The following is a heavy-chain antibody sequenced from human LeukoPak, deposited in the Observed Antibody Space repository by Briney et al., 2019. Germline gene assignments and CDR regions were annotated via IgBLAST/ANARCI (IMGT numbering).Heavy chain of an antibody. CDR1: GGSISSGGYY. V-gene: IGHV4-30-2*01. J-gene: IGHJ4*02. Sequence: SETLSLTCTVSGGSISSGGYYWSWIRQPPGKGLEWIGYIYHSGSTYYNPSLKSRVTISVDRSKNQFSLKLSSVTAADTAVYYCARASSSWSDFDYWGQGTLVTVSS. CDR3: ARASSSWSDFDY. D-gene: IGHD6-13*01. CDR2: IYHSGST.